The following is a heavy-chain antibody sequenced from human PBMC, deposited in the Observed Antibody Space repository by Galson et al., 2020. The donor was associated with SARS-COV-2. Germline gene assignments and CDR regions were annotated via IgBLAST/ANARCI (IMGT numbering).Heavy chain of an antibody. J-gene: IGHJ3*02. D-gene: IGHD2-21*01. CDR1: GFTFTSSA. V-gene: IGHV1-58*01. CDR2: IVVGSGNT. Sequence: SVKVSCKASGFTFTSSAVQWVRQARGQRLEWIGWIVVGSGNTNYAQKFQERVTITRDMSTSTAYMELSSLRSEDTAVYYCAAYRTGIPHAFDIWGQGTMVTISS. CDR3: AAYRTGIPHAFDI.